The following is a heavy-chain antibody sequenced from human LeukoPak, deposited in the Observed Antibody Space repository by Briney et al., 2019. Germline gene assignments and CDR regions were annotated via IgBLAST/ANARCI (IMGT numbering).Heavy chain of an antibody. V-gene: IGHV4-34*01. D-gene: IGHD1-1*01. CDR1: GGSFSGYY. CDR2: INHSGST. CDR3: ARGSARPLRNWLDP. J-gene: IGHJ5*02. Sequence: NPSETLSLTYAVYGGSFSGYYWSWIRQPPGKGLEWIGEINHSGSTNYNPSLKSRVTISVDTSKNQFSLKLSSVTAADTAVYYCARGSARPLRNWLDPWGQGTLVTVSS.